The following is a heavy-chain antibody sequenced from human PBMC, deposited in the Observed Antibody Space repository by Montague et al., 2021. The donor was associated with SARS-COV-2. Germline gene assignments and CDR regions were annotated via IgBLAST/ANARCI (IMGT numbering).Heavy chain of an antibody. V-gene: IGHV4-34*01. Sequence: SETLSLTCALYGGSFSGFQWSWIRQSPGKGLERIGEINQSGSTNYNVSLKSRLTMSLDTSKNQVSLKLRSVTAADMAVYYCARGVLGENRYASGWFLTHHYNSLDVWGQGTTVTVSS. CDR2: INQSGST. D-gene: IGHD6-19*01. CDR1: GGSFSGFQ. CDR3: ARGVLGENRYASGWFLTHHYNSLDV. J-gene: IGHJ6*02.